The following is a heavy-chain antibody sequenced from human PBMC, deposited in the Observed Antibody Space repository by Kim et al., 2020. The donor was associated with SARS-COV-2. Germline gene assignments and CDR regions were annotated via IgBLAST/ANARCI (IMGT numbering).Heavy chain of an antibody. D-gene: IGHD3-9*01. J-gene: IGHJ4*02. Sequence: GRFTISRDNSKNTLYLQMNSLRAEDTAVYYCAKDQSYYDILAGYYTYFDYWGQGTLVTVSS. CDR3: AKDQSYYDILAGYYTYFDY. V-gene: IGHV3-23*01.